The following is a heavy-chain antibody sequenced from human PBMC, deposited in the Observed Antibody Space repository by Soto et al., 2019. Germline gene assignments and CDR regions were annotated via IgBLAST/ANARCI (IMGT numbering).Heavy chain of an antibody. J-gene: IGHJ5*02. CDR1: GGTFSSYA. CDR3: ARDYYGLTSGWFDP. V-gene: IGHV1-69*13. CDR2: IIPIFGTA. Sequence: VASVKVSCKASGGTFSSYAISWVRQAPGQGLEWMGGIIPIFGTANFAQKFQGRVTITADESTSTAYMELSSLRSEDTAVYYCARDYYGLTSGWFDPWGQGTLVTVSS. D-gene: IGHD3-10*01.